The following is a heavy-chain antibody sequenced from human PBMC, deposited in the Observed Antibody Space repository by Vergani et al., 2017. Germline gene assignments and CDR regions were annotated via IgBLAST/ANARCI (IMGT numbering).Heavy chain of an antibody. CDR1: GFTVSSIY. CDR3: ARVMNGGIYYYYMDV. Sequence: EVQLVETGGGLIQPGGSLRLSCAASGFTVSSIYMSWVRQAPGKGLEWVSVIYSGGSTYYADSVKGRFTISRDNSKNTLYLQMNSLRAEDTAVYYCARVMNGGIYYYYMDVWGKGTTVTVSS. CDR2: IYSGGST. J-gene: IGHJ6*03. V-gene: IGHV3-53*02. D-gene: IGHD3-16*01.